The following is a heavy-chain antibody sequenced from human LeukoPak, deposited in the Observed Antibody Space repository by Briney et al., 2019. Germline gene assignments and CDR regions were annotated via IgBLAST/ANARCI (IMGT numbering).Heavy chain of an antibody. J-gene: IGHJ5*02. Sequence: SETLSLPYTVYGGSFSGNYWSWIRQPPGKGLEWSGEINHSGRTNYTPSPTSRVTIFLHTPRNQFSLELSSVTAADTAVYYCATGGRRIPAVRRFKSGNWFDPWGQGTLVTVSS. CDR2: INHSGRT. D-gene: IGHD2-2*01. CDR1: GGSFSGNY. CDR3: ATGGRRIPAVRRFKSGNWFDP. V-gene: IGHV4-34*01.